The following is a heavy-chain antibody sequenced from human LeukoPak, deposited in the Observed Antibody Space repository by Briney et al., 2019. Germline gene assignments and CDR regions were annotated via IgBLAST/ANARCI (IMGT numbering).Heavy chain of an antibody. Sequence: SETLSLTCTVSGGSISSYYWNWIRQPPGKGLEWIGYIYYSGTTNYNPSLKSRVTISVDTSKNQFSLKLSSVTAADTAVYYCARGVYIAAARYGYWGQGTLVTVSS. CDR3: ARGVYIAAARYGY. CDR2: IYYSGTT. D-gene: IGHD6-13*01. CDR1: GGSISSYY. J-gene: IGHJ4*02. V-gene: IGHV4-59*01.